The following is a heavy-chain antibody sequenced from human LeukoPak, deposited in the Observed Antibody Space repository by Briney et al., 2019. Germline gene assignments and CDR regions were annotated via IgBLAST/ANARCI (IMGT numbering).Heavy chain of an antibody. CDR2: IYYSGST. Sequence: SETLSLTCTVSGGSISSSSYYWGWIRQPPGKGLEWIGSIYYSGSTYYNPSVKSRVTISVDTSKNQFSLKLSSVTAADTAVYYCARQYYDILTGYSRGAFDIWGQGTMVTVSS. D-gene: IGHD3-9*01. J-gene: IGHJ3*02. V-gene: IGHV4-39*01. CDR1: GGSISSSSYY. CDR3: ARQYYDILTGYSRGAFDI.